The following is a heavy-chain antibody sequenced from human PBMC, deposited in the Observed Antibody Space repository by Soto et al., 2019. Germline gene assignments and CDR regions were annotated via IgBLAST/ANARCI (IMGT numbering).Heavy chain of an antibody. J-gene: IGHJ4*02. D-gene: IGHD1-7*01. V-gene: IGHV4-31*03. Sequence: PSETLSLTCTVSGGSISSGGYYWSWIRQHPGKGLEWIGYIYYSGSTYYNPSLKSRVTISVDTSKNQFSLKLSSVTAADTAVYYCARSITGTLDYWGQGPLVTVSS. CDR2: IYYSGST. CDR1: GGSISSGGYY. CDR3: ARSITGTLDY.